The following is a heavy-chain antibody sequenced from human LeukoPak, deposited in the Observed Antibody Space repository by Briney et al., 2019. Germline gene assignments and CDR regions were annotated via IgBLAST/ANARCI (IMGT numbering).Heavy chain of an antibody. J-gene: IGHJ1*01. D-gene: IGHD6-13*01. CDR1: GYTLTELS. CDR2: FDPEDGET. V-gene: IGHV1-24*01. CDR3: ARIGISARGTNFHH. Sequence: ASVKVSCKVSGYTLTELSMHWVRQAPGKGLEWMGGFDPEDGETIYAQNFQGRVTMTRDTSISTAYMELSRLRSDDTALYYCARIGISARGTNFHHWGQGTLVTVSS.